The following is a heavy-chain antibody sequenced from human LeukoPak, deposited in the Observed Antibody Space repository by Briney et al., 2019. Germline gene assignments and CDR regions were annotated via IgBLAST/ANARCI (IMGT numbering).Heavy chain of an antibody. D-gene: IGHD5-12*01. CDR1: GGSITNYY. CDR3: ARGARGYPDDACDY. V-gene: IGHV4-59*01. Sequence: SETLSLTCTVPGGSITNYYWSWIRQPPGKGLEWIGYISYSGSTDYSPSLKSRVTISVDTSKKQFSLNLNSVTAADTAIYYCARGARGYPDDACDYWGQGTLVTVSS. CDR2: ISYSGST. J-gene: IGHJ4*02.